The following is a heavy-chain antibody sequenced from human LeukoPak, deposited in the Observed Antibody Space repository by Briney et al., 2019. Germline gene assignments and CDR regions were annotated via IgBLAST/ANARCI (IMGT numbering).Heavy chain of an antibody. J-gene: IGHJ4*02. CDR3: ARVPDSSGYYYYFDY. CDR1: GYTFTGYY. D-gene: IGHD3-22*01. CDR2: INPNSGGT. Sequence: ASVKASCKASGYTFTGYYMHWVRQAPGQGLEWMGWINPNSGGTNYAQKFQGRVTMTRDTSISTAYMELSRLRSDDTAVYYCARVPDSSGYYYYFDYWGQGTLVTVSS. V-gene: IGHV1-2*02.